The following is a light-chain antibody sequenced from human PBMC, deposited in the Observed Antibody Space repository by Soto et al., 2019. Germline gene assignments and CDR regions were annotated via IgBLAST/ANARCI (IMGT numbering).Light chain of an antibody. CDR1: QGISNW. CDR2: ATS. CDR3: QQANSFPLT. Sequence: DIQMTQSPSSVSASVGDRVTITCRASQGISNWLAWYQQKPGNAPKLLIYATSTLRSGVPSRFSGSGSGTDFTLTISSLQPEDFATYYCQQANSFPLTFGGGTKVDIK. V-gene: IGKV1-12*01. J-gene: IGKJ4*01.